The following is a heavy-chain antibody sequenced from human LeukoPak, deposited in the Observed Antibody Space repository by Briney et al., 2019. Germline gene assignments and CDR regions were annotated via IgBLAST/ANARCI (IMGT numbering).Heavy chain of an antibody. CDR1: GFTFSNAW. Sequence: PGGSLRLSCAASGFTFSNAWMSWVRQAPGKGLEWVGRIKSKPDGGTTDYAAPVKGRFTISRDDSKNTLYLQMNSLKTEDTAVYYCTTEVFGVVIIGYYYYYMDVWGKGTTVTVSS. D-gene: IGHD3-3*01. V-gene: IGHV3-15*01. CDR3: TTEVFGVVIIGYYYYYMDV. J-gene: IGHJ6*03. CDR2: IKSKPDGGTT.